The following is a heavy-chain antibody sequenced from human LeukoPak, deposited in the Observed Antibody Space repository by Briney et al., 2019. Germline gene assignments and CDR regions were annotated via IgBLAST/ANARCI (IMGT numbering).Heavy chain of an antibody. CDR1: GGSFSGYY. Sequence: SETLSLTCAVYGGSFSGYYWSWIRQPPGKGLEWIGEINHSGSTNYNPSLKSRVTISVDTSKNQFSLKLSSVTAADTAVYYCARVKHYYGSGDYWGQGTLVTVSS. CDR3: ARVKHYYGSGDY. CDR2: INHSGST. V-gene: IGHV4-34*01. J-gene: IGHJ4*02. D-gene: IGHD3-10*01.